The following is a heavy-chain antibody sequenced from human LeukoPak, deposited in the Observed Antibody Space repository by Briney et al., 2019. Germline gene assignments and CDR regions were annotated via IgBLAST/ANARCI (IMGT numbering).Heavy chain of an antibody. CDR2: IYYSGST. Sequence: SETLSLTCTVSGGSVNSGSYYWSWVRQPPGKGLEWIGYIYYSGSTNYNPSLKSRVTISVDTSKNQFSLKLSSVTAADTAVYYCASLDTAKQPLANHWGQGTLVTVSS. J-gene: IGHJ5*02. V-gene: IGHV4-61*01. D-gene: IGHD5-18*01. CDR3: ASLDTAKQPLANH. CDR1: GGSVNSGSYY.